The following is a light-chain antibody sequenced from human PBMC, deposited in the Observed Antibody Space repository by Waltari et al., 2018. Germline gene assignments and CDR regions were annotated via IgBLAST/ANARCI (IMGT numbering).Light chain of an antibody. V-gene: IGLV4-69*01. Sequence: QLVLTQSPSASASLAASVKPTCTLSSGHNTYTIAWHQQPPEKGPRYLMKSNSDGSHSEGDGIPDRFSGSSSGAERYLTISSLQSEDEADYYCQTWGAGISVFGGGTKLTVL. CDR1: SGHNTYT. J-gene: IGLJ3*02. CDR2: SNSDGSH. CDR3: QTWGAGISV.